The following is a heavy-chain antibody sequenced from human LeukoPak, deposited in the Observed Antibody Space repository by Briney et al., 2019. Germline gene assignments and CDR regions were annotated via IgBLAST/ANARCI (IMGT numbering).Heavy chain of an antibody. D-gene: IGHD6-13*01. Sequence: GGSLRLSCAASGFTFSGFWMTWVRQAPGKGLGWVANINRDGSAKTYVDSVKGRFTISRDNAQNSLYLRMSSLRAEDTAVYYCATAPAAGDSFWGQGTLVAVSS. V-gene: IGHV3-7*01. J-gene: IGHJ4*02. CDR1: GFTFSGFW. CDR3: ATAPAAGDSF. CDR2: INRDGSAK.